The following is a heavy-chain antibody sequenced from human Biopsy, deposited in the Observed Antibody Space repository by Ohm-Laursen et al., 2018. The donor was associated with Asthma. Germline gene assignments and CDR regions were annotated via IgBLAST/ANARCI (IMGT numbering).Heavy chain of an antibody. J-gene: IGHJ4*02. CDR2: IYHSGST. V-gene: IGHV4-30-2*01. Sequence: TLSLTWAVSGGSISSGGYSWSWIRQPPGKGLEWIGYIYHSGSTYYNPSLKSRVTISVDRSKNQFSLKLSSVTAADTAVYYCARVKDGYNFDYWGQGPLVTVSS. CDR3: ARVKDGYNFDY. CDR1: GGSISSGGYS. D-gene: IGHD5-24*01.